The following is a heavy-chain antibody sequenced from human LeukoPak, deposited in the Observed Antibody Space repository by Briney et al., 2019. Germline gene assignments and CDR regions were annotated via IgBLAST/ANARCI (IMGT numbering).Heavy chain of an antibody. CDR1: GGSFSGYY. J-gene: IGHJ2*01. CDR3: ARRLDL. CDR2: INHSGST. Sequence: SETLSLTCAVYGGSFSGYYWTWIRQPPGKGLEWIGEINHSGSTSYNPSLKSRVTISVDTSNNQFSLKLSSVTAADTAVYYCARRLDLWGRGTLVAVSS. V-gene: IGHV4-34*01.